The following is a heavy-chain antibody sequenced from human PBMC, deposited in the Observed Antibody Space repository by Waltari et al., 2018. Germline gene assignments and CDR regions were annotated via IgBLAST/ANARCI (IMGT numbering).Heavy chain of an antibody. D-gene: IGHD6-13*01. CDR2: IKQDGTEK. CDR3: ARDEMHRTTWYHF. CDR1: GFTFSTYS. V-gene: IGHV3-7*04. Sequence: EVQLVESGGGLVQPGGSLRLSCAVSGFTFSTYSMTWVRQAPGKGLGWGANIKQDGTEKYYVDSVKGRFSISRDNGKNLLYLHMNSLRADDTAVYYCARDEMHRTTWYHFWGQGTQVTVSS. J-gene: IGHJ4*02.